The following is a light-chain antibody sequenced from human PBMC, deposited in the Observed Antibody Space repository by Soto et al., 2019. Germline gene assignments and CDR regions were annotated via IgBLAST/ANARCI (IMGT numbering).Light chain of an antibody. CDR3: QQYGNSEYT. V-gene: IGKV3-20*01. J-gene: IGKJ2*01. CDR1: QSVSSSD. Sequence: EIVFTQSPGTLSLSPGERATLSCRASQSVSSSDLAWYQQKPGQAPRLLIYGASSRATGIPDRFSGSGSGTDFTLTISRLEPEDFAVYYCQQYGNSEYTFGQGTKLEIK. CDR2: GAS.